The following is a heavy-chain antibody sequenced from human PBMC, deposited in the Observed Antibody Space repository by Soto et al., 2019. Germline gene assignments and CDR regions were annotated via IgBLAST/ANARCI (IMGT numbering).Heavy chain of an antibody. J-gene: IGHJ4*02. CDR2: IYYSGST. D-gene: IGHD6-25*01. CDR3: ARGGQRATD. Sequence: QVQLQESGPGLVKPSETLSLTCTVSGGSISSYYWSWIRQPPGKGLEWIGYIYYSGSTNYNPSLNSRFTVSIDTSKRRGSLKLSSVTAADTAVYYCARGGQRATDWGQGTLVTVSS. CDR1: GGSISSYY. V-gene: IGHV4-59*01.